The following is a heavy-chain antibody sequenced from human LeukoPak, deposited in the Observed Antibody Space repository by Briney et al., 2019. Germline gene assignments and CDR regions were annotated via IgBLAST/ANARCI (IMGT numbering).Heavy chain of an antibody. CDR3: AKGRYSGTTYYFDY. CDR1: GFIFNNYA. V-gene: IGHV3-9*01. Sequence: GGSLRLSCAGSGFIFNNYAMHWVRQPPGKGLEWVSGISWNSGSIDYADSVKGRFTISRDNAKNSLYLQMNSLRAEDTAIYHCAKGRYSGTTYYFDYWGQGTLVTVSS. CDR2: ISWNSGSI. D-gene: IGHD5-12*01. J-gene: IGHJ4*02.